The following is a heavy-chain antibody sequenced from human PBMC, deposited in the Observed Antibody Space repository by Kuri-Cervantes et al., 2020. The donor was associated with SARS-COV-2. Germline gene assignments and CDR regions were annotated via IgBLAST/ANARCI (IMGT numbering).Heavy chain of an antibody. V-gene: IGHV4-4*07. CDR1: GASISSYY. J-gene: IGHJ4*02. CDR2: IYTSGST. Sequence: SETLSLTCTVSGASISSYYWSWIRQPAGKGLEWMGCIYTSGSTNYNPSLKSRVTMSVDTSKNKFSLKLSSVTAADTAVYYCARGGGGQLDFDYWGQGTLVTVSS. CDR3: ARGGGGQLDFDY. D-gene: IGHD6-13*01.